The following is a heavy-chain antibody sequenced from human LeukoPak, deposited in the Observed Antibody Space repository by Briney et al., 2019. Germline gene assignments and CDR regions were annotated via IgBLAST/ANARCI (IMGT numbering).Heavy chain of an antibody. CDR1: GFTFSSYS. CDR3: ARDFGGLGYFDY. Sequence: GGSLRLSCAASGFTFSSYSMNWVRQAPGKGLEWVSSISSSSSYLYYADSVKGRFTISRDNAKNSLYLQMNSLRAEDTAVYYCARDFGGLGYFDYWGQGTLVTVSS. J-gene: IGHJ4*02. D-gene: IGHD6-19*01. V-gene: IGHV3-21*01. CDR2: ISSSSSYL.